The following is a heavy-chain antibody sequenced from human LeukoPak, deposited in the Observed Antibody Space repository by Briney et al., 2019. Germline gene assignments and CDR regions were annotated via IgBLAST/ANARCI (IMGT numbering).Heavy chain of an antibody. CDR1: GGSFSGYY. D-gene: IGHD6-13*01. V-gene: IGHV4-34*01. Sequence: SETLSLPCAVYGGSFSGYYWSWIRQPPGKGLEWIGEINHSGSTNYNPSLKSRVTISVDTSKNQFSLKLSSVTAADTAVYYCARGVKWSVSSSWYFGCHYFDYWGQGTLVTVSS. CDR3: ARGVKWSVSSSWYFGCHYFDY. J-gene: IGHJ4*02. CDR2: INHSGST.